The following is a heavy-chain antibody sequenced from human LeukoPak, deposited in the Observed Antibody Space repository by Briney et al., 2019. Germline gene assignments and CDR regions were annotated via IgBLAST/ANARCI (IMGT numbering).Heavy chain of an antibody. V-gene: IGHV3-23*01. Sequence: RSGGSLRLSCAASGFTFSSYAMSWVRQAPGKGLEWVSAISGSGGTTYYADSVKGRFSMSRDDYKNTVYLQLNSLRADDTAVYYCAKDAKFPSLVYAIGFNWFDPWGQGTLVTVSS. CDR1: GFTFSSYA. D-gene: IGHD2-8*01. CDR2: ISGSGGTT. CDR3: AKDAKFPSLVYAIGFNWFDP. J-gene: IGHJ5*02.